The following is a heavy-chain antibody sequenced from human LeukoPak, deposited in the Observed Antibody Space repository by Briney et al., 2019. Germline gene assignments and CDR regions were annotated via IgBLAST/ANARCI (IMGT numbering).Heavy chain of an antibody. CDR1: GYSFTNYW. Sequence: GESLKISCQASGYSFTNYWIAWVRQMPGRGLEWMGIIYPGNSETRYIPSFQGQVTISADKSISTAYLQWSSLKASDTAMYYCARGDSSTWYEYWGQGTLVTVSS. CDR2: IYPGNSET. J-gene: IGHJ4*02. CDR3: ARGDSSTWYEY. V-gene: IGHV5-51*01. D-gene: IGHD6-13*01.